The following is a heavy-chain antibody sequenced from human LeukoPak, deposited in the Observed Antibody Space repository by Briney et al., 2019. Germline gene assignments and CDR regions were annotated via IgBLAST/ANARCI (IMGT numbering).Heavy chain of an antibody. D-gene: IGHD6-13*01. V-gene: IGHV1-2*02. CDR3: ARDNSSSWTRDAFDI. CDR1: GYTFTGYY. CDR2: INPNSGGT. Sequence: ASVKVSCKASGYTFTGYYMHWVRQAPGQGLEWMGWINPNSGGTNYAQKVQGRVTMTRDTSISTAYMELSRLRSNDTAVYYCARDNSSSWTRDAFDIWGQGTMVTVSS. J-gene: IGHJ3*02.